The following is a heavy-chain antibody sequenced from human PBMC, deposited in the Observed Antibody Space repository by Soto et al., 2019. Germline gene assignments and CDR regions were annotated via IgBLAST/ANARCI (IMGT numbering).Heavy chain of an antibody. CDR3: ARVGAVEY. CDR2: ISSGASSI. D-gene: IGHD3-16*01. V-gene: IGHV3-48*02. Sequence: GGSLRLSCVVPGFTFSTYGMTWVRQAPGKGLEWVSYISSGASSIFYADSVKGRFTISRDDAKNSLYLQMNSLRDEDTAVYYCARVGAVEYWGQGTLVTVSS. CDR1: GFTFSTYG. J-gene: IGHJ4*02.